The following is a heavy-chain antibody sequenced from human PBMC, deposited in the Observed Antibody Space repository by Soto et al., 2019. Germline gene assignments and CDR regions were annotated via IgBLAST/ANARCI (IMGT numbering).Heavy chain of an antibody. D-gene: IGHD3-10*01. J-gene: IGHJ6*02. CDR3: AREWGVWFGELLEPYHYGMDV. V-gene: IGHV3-33*01. CDR2: IWYDGSNK. Sequence: GGSLRLSCAASGFTFSSYGMHWVRQAPGKGLEWVAVIWYDGSNKYYADSVKCRFTISRDNSKNTLYLQMNSLRAEDTAVYYCAREWGVWFGELLEPYHYGMDVWGQGTTVTVSS. CDR1: GFTFSSYG.